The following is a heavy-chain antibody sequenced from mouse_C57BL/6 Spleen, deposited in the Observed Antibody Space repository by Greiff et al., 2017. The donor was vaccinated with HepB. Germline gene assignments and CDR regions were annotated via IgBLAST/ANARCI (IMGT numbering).Heavy chain of an antibody. D-gene: IGHD1-1*01. CDR3: ARNYYFYYFDY. Sequence: VKLQQPGAELVKPGASVKLSCKASGYTFTSYWMQWVKQRPGQGLEWIGEIDPSDSYTNYNQKFKGKATLTVDTSSSTAYMQLSSLTSEDSAVYYCARNYYFYYFDYWGQGTTLTVSS. V-gene: IGHV1-50*01. CDR1: GYTFTSYW. CDR2: IDPSDSYT. J-gene: IGHJ2*01.